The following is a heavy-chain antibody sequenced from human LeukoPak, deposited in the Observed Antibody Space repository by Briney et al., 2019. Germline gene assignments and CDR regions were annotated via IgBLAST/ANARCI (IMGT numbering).Heavy chain of an antibody. V-gene: IGHV4-61*08. J-gene: IGHJ4*02. Sequence: SETLSLTCTVSGGSVTSGDYYWGWIRQPPGEGLEYIGYISYSGSTNYNPSLRSRVTLSVDTSKNQFSLKLSSVAAADTAVYFCATTYGSNHQHLSGAFGYWGQGTLVTVSS. CDR1: GGSVTSGDYY. CDR2: ISYSGST. D-gene: IGHD6-13*01. CDR3: ATTYGSNHQHLSGAFGY.